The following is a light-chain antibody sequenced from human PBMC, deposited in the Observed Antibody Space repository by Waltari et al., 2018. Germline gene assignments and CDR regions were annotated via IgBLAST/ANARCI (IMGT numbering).Light chain of an antibody. CDR1: TSDVGGYNY. CDR3: SSYTSSSTVV. CDR2: DFS. J-gene: IGLJ2*01. V-gene: IGLV2-14*01. Sequence: QSALPQPASVSGSPGQSITISCTGTTSDVGGYNYVSWYQQHPGKAPKLMIYDFSKRPSGVSNRFSGSKSGNTASLTISGLQAEDEADYYCSSYTSSSTVVFGGGTKLTVL.